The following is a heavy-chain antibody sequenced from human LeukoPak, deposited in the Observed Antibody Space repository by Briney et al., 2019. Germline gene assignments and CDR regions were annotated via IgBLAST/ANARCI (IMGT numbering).Heavy chain of an antibody. V-gene: IGHV7-4-1*02. Sequence: ASVKVSCKASGYTFTSYAMNWVRQAPGQGLEWMGWINTNTGNPTYAQGFTGRFVFSLDTSVSTAYLQISSLKAEDTAVYYCARELIAARPPQPIDYWGQGTLVTVSS. CDR1: GYTFTSYA. J-gene: IGHJ4*02. CDR3: ARELIAARPPQPIDY. D-gene: IGHD6-6*01. CDR2: INTNTGNP.